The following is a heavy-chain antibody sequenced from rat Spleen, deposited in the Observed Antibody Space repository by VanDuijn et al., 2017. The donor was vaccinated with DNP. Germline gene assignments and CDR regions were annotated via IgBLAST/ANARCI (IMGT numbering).Heavy chain of an antibody. Sequence: EVQLVESGGGLVQPGRSLKLSYAASGFTFSDYNMAWVRQAPKKGLEWVATISYDGSSTYYRDSVKGRFTISRDNAKSNLYLQMDSLRSEDTATYYCARRVTTFDYWGQGVMVTVSS. CDR3: ARRVTTFDY. CDR2: ISYDGSST. J-gene: IGHJ2*01. CDR1: GFTFSDYN. V-gene: IGHV5-7*01. D-gene: IGHD1-10*01.